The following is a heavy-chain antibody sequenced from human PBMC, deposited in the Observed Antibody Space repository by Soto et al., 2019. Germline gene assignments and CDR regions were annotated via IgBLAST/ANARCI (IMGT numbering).Heavy chain of an antibody. Sequence: QVQLQQWGAGLLKPSETLSLTCAVYGGSFSGYYWSWIRQPPGKGLEWIGEINHSGSTNYNPSLKSRVTISVDTSKNQFSLKLSSVTAADTAVYYCASATSSSSKRYYYYYYGMDVWGQGTTVTVSS. V-gene: IGHV4-34*01. D-gene: IGHD6-6*01. CDR1: GGSFSGYY. CDR2: INHSGST. J-gene: IGHJ6*02. CDR3: ASATSSSSKRYYYYYYGMDV.